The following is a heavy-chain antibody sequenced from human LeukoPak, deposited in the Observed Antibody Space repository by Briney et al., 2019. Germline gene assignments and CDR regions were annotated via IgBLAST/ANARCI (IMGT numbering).Heavy chain of an antibody. CDR1: GGSIGSFY. J-gene: IGHJ2*01. Sequence: SETLSLTCTVSGGSIGSFYWNWIRQPPGKGLEWIGYIYNSGNTKYKPSLKSRVTISVDASKNQFSLKLRSVTAADTAVYYCARDPSVGMPEYFDLWGRGTLVTVSS. V-gene: IGHV4-59*01. CDR3: ARDPSVGMPEYFDL. CDR2: IYNSGNT. D-gene: IGHD1-26*01.